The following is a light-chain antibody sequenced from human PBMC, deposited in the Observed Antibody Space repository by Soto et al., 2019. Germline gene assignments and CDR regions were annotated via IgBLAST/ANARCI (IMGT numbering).Light chain of an antibody. CDR3: EAWDDSLNGPV. CDR2: SNN. J-gene: IGLJ7*01. CDR1: SSNIGSNT. Sequence: QSVLTQPPSASRTPGQRVTIYGSGSSSNIGSNTVNWYQQLPGTAPKLLIYSNNQRPSGVPDRFSGSKSGTSASLAISGLQSEDEADYYCEAWDDSLNGPVFGGGTQLTVL. V-gene: IGLV1-44*01.